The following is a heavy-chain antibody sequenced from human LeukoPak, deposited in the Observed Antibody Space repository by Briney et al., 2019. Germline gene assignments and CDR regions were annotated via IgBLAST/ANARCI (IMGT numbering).Heavy chain of an antibody. CDR2: LRYDGSNK. J-gene: IGHJ4*02. Sequence: GGSLRLSCAASGFTFNTFGMHWVRQALGKGLERVAFLRYDGSNKFYADSVRGRFTISRDNSDNTVYLQMDSLRDEDTALYFCAKDSWSTASHQLSSRLGLVDYWGQGTLVTVSS. CDR3: AKDSWSTASHQLSSRLGLVDY. CDR1: GFTFNTFG. V-gene: IGHV3-30*02. D-gene: IGHD6-6*01.